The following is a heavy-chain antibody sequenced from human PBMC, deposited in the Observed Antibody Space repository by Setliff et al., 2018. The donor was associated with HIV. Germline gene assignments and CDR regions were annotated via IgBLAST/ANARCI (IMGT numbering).Heavy chain of an antibody. CDR1: GFTFNSYA. Sequence: GGSLRLSCAASGFTFNSYAMSWVRQAPGKGLEWVASINEDGSEKNYVDSVKGRFTISRDNAKNSLFLQVNSLRAEDTAVYYCARVVATSDYWGQGTLVTVSS. D-gene: IGHD5-12*01. J-gene: IGHJ4*02. V-gene: IGHV3-7*01. CDR3: ARVVATSDY. CDR2: INEDGSEK.